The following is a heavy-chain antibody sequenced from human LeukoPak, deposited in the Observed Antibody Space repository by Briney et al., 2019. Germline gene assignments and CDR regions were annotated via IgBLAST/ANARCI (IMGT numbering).Heavy chain of an antibody. V-gene: IGHV1-18*04. J-gene: IGHJ6*02. CDR2: ISAYNGNT. Sequence: ASVKVSCKASGYTFTGYYMHWVRQAPGQGLEWMGWISAYNGNTNYAQKLQGRVTMTTDTSTSTAYMELRSLRSDDTAVYYCARSVYCSGGSCYSWWDDYYGMDVWGQGTTVTVSS. D-gene: IGHD2-15*01. CDR1: GYTFTGYY. CDR3: ARSVYCSGGSCYSWWDDYYGMDV.